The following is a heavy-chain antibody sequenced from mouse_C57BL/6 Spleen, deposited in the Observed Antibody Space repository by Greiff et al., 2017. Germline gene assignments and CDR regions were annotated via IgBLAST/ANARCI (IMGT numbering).Heavy chain of an antibody. CDR2: IYPGDSDT. D-gene: IGHD2-4*01. Sequence: VQLKQSETVLVRPGASVKMSCKTSGYTFTSYWIHWVKQRPGQGLAWIGAIYPGDSDTSYNQKFKGKAKLTAVTSASTAYMQLISLTNEDSAVYYCTRNCDYGVDYAFDYWGQGTSVTVSS. J-gene: IGHJ4*01. V-gene: IGHV1-5*01. CDR3: TRNCDYGVDYAFDY. CDR1: GYTFTSYW.